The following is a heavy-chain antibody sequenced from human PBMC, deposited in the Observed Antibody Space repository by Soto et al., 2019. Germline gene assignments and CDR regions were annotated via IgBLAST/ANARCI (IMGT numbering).Heavy chain of an antibody. CDR3: ARNATFGSLNWFDP. J-gene: IGHJ5*02. V-gene: IGHV1-8*01. Sequence: ASVKVSCKASGYSFTNNDVSWVRQATGQGLEWMGWMNPGSGDTGYAQKFQGRVTMTRDISIATAYMELSSLRSDDTAIYYCARNATFGSLNWFDPWGQGTLVTVSS. CDR1: GYSFTNND. D-gene: IGHD3-16*01. CDR2: MNPGSGDT.